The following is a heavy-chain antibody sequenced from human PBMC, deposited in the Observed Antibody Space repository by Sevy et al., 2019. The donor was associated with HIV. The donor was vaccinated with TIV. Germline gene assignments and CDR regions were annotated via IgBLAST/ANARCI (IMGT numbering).Heavy chain of an antibody. CDR2: IYSGNTP. D-gene: IGHD1-1*01. Sequence: GGCLRLSCAVSGFTVGSNYMSWVRQAPGKGLEWVSVIYSGNTPYYEDSVKGRFTISRHNSKNTLYLQMNSLRDEDTAVYYCARDALRERGMDVWGQGTTVTVSS. CDR3: ARDALRERGMDV. V-gene: IGHV3-53*01. J-gene: IGHJ6*02. CDR1: GFTVGSNY.